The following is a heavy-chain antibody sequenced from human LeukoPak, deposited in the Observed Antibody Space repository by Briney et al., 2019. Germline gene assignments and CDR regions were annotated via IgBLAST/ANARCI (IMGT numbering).Heavy chain of an antibody. CDR3: ARGVGYCSSTSCSFDY. CDR2: IYYSGST. V-gene: IGHV4-31*03. D-gene: IGHD2-2*01. Sequence: PSETLSLTCTVSGGSISSGGYYWSWIRQHPGKGLEWIGYIYYSGSTYYNPSPKSRVTISVDTSKNQFSLKLSSVTAADTAVYYCARGVGYCSSTSCSFDYWGQGTLVTVSS. J-gene: IGHJ4*02. CDR1: GGSISSGGYY.